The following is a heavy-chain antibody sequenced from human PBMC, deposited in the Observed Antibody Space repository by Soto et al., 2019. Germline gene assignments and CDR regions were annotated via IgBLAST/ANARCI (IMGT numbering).Heavy chain of an antibody. V-gene: IGHV5-10-1*01. CDR2: IDPSDSQT. D-gene: IGHD3-22*01. CDR3: ARQIYDSDTGPNFQYYFDS. J-gene: IGHJ4*02. CDR1: GYSFAGYW. Sequence: ESLKISCKGSGYSFAGYWITWVRQKPGKGLEWMGRIDPSDSQTYYSPSFRGHVTISVTKSITTVFLQWSSLRASDTAMYYCARQIYDSDTGPNFQYYFDSWGQGTPVTVSS.